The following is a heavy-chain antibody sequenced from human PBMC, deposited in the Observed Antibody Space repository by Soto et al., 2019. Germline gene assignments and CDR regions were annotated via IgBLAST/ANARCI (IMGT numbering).Heavy chain of an antibody. D-gene: IGHD1-1*01. V-gene: IGHV6-1*01. Sequence: SQTLSLTCAISGDSVSSNSAAWNWIRQSPSRGLEWLGRTYYKSKWYNDYAVSVKSRITINPDTSKNGFSLQLNSVSPEDTAVYCGTSEVDDGPNWFDPWGQGTMVPVSS. J-gene: IGHJ5*02. CDR2: TYYKSKWYN. CDR1: GDSVSSNSAA. CDR3: TSEVDDGPNWFDP.